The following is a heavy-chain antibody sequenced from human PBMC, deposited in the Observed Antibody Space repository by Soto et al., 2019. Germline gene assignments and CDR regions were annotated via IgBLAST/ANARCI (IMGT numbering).Heavy chain of an antibody. CDR2: ITSSSSYI. J-gene: IGHJ4*02. CDR1: GFTFSSHS. Sequence: EVQLVESGGGLVKPGGSLRLSCAASGFTFSSHSMNWVRQAPGKGLEWVSSITSSSSYINYADSVKGRFTISRDNAKTSLYLKMTSLRAEDTAVYYCAREPGVSSGWYVDYWGQGTLVTVSS. D-gene: IGHD6-19*01. V-gene: IGHV3-21*01. CDR3: AREPGVSSGWYVDY.